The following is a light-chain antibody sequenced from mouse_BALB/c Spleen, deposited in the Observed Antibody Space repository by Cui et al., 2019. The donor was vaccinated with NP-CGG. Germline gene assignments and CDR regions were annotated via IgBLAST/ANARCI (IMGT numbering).Light chain of an antibody. CDR1: TGAVTTSNY. Sequence: QVVVTQEAAITTSPGETVTLTCRSNTGAVTTSNYANWVQEKPDHLFTGLIGGTNNRVPGVPARFSGSLIGDKAALTITGAQTEDEAIYFCSLWYSNHWVFGGGTKLTVL. CDR3: SLWYSNHWV. J-gene: IGLJ1*01. CDR2: GTN. V-gene: IGLV1*01.